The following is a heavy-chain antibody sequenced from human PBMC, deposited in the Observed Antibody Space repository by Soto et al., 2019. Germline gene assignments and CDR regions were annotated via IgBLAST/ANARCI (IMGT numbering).Heavy chain of an antibody. CDR3: ATDDYGIFPY. Sequence: ASVKVSCKVSGYPFTTYYIHWVRQAPGQGLEWMGWVDPRSGGTVYEQKFQGRVTMTRDTSISTVYMDLSGLTSDDTALYYCATDDYGIFPYWGQGSLVTVS. CDR1: GYPFTTYY. V-gene: IGHV1-2*02. D-gene: IGHD3-10*01. CDR2: VDPRSGGT. J-gene: IGHJ4*02.